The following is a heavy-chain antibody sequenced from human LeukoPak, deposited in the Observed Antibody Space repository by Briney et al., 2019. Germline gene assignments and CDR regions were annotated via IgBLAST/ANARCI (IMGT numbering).Heavy chain of an antibody. CDR2: ISSSGSTI. V-gene: IGHV3-48*03. D-gene: IGHD6-13*01. J-gene: IGHJ4*02. CDR1: GFTFSSYE. Sequence: GGSLRLSCAASGFTFSSYEMNWVRQAPGKGLEWVSYISSSGSTIYYADSVKGRFTISRDNSKNTVYLQMNSLRAEDTALYYCALAGYRSSGLGVWGQGTLVTVSS. CDR3: ALAGYRSSGLGV.